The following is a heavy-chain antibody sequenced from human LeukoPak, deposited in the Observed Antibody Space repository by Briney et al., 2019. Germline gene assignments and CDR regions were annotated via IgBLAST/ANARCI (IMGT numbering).Heavy chain of an antibody. CDR2: INAGNGNT. CDR3: ARGPLMTTVTPDY. D-gene: IGHD4-17*01. V-gene: IGHV1-3*01. CDR1: GYTFTSYA. J-gene: IGHJ4*02. Sequence: GASVKVSCKASGYTFTSYAMHWVRQAPGQRLEWMGWINAGNGNTKYSQKFQGRVTMTRDTSTSTVYMELSSLRSEDTAVYYCARGPLMTTVTPDYWGQGTLVTVSS.